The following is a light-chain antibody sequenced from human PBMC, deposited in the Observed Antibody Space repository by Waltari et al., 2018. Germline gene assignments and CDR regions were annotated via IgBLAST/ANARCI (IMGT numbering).Light chain of an antibody. CDR1: QGISNS. J-gene: IGKJ1*01. V-gene: IGKV1-NL1*01. Sequence: DRVTITCRASQGISNSLAWYQQKAGKAPKLLLSGAARLESGVPSRFSGSGSGTHYTLTISSLQPEDFATYYCQQYYTMWTFGQGTKVEVK. CDR2: GAA. CDR3: QQYYTMWT.